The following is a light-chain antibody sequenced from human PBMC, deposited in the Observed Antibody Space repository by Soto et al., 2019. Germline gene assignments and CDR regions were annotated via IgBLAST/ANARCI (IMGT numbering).Light chain of an antibody. CDR1: HSVSSY. CDR3: QQCYMGWT. Sequence: DIQMTQSPSSLSASVGDRVAITCRARHSVSSYLNWYQQEPGKAPTLLIYDASTLESGVPSRFSGTGSGTEFTFSITSLQPEDFGTYYCQQCYMGWTFGQGTKVDIK. V-gene: IGKV1-39*01. CDR2: DAS. J-gene: IGKJ1*01.